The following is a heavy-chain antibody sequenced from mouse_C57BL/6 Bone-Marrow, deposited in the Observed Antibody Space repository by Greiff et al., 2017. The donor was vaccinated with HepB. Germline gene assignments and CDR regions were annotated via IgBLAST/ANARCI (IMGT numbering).Heavy chain of an antibody. CDR2: INSDGGST. D-gene: IGHD2-1*01. CDR1: EYEFPSHD. Sequence: EVQGVESGGGLVQPGESLKLSCESNEYEFPSHDMSWVRKTPEKRLELVAAINSDGGSTYYPDTMERRFIISRDNTKKTLYLQMSSLRSEDTALYYCARQSTMVTTAWFAYWGQGTLVTVSA. J-gene: IGHJ3*01. CDR3: ARQSTMVTTAWFAY. V-gene: IGHV5-2*01.